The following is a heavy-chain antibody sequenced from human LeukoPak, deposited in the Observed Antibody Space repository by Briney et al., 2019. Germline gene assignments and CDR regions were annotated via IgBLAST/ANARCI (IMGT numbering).Heavy chain of an antibody. D-gene: IGHD2-2*01. Sequence: ASVKVSCKASGYTFTDCYMHWVRQAPGQGYEWMGWINPNDGDTNYAQKFQGRVTMTRDTSISTAHMEVSRLRSDDTAVYYCARANFLYCSSSTCLFDYWGQGTLVTVSS. CDR2: INPNDGDT. CDR3: ARANFLYCSSSTCLFDY. V-gene: IGHV1-2*02. CDR1: GYTFTDCY. J-gene: IGHJ4*02.